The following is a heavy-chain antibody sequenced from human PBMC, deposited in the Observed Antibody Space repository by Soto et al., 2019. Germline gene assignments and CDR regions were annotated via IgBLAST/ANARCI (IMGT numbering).Heavy chain of an antibody. CDR1: GASINSGGYY. J-gene: IGHJ4*02. Sequence: QVQLQESGPGLVKPSETLSLTCTVSGASINSGGYYWSWIRQLPGKGLEWIGYIYFSGSTYYNPSLESRATISLDTSQNQFSLKLSSVTAADTAMYFCASGDAWEALLAHWGQGILVTVSS. V-gene: IGHV4-31*03. D-gene: IGHD4-17*01. CDR3: ASGDAWEALLAH. CDR2: IYFSGST.